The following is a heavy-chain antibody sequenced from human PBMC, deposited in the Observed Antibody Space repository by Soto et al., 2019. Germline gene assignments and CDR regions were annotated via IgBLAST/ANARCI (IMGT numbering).Heavy chain of an antibody. J-gene: IGHJ3*02. CDR3: ARPTYYYDSSGYYYEAFDI. CDR1: GYSFTSYW. V-gene: IGHV5-10-1*01. CDR2: IDPSDSYT. Sequence: GESLKISCKGSGYSFTSYWISWVRQMPGKGLEWMGRIDPSDSYTNYSPYFQGHVTISADKSISTAYLQWSSLKASDTAMYYCARPTYYYDSSGYYYEAFDIWGQGTMVTVSS. D-gene: IGHD3-22*01.